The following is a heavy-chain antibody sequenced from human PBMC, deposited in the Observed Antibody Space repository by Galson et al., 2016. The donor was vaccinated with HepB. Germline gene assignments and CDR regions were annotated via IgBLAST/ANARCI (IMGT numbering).Heavy chain of an antibody. CDR3: ARASDLLSGPDS. D-gene: IGHD3-9*01. V-gene: IGHV1-69*06. Sequence: SVKVSCKASGVTFSIFSSYAINWVRQAPGQGLEWMGGIIPMFGTPDYARKFLGRVTITADKSTTTVYMELSSLKSEDTAIYYCARASDLLSGPDSWGQGTLVTVSS. J-gene: IGHJ1*01. CDR1: GVTFSIFSSYA. CDR2: IIPMFGTP.